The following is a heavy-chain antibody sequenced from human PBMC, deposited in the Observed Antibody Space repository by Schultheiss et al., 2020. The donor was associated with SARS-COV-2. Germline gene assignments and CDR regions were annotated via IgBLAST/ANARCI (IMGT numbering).Heavy chain of an antibody. CDR3: ARVSSGFASCYVPSICYFYY. D-gene: IGHD2-2*01. J-gene: IGHJ4*02. V-gene: IGHV3-23*01. Sequence: GGSLRLSCSASGFTFSSYEMNWVRQAPGKGLEWVSAISGSGGSTYYTDSVKGRFTISRDNSKNTLYLQMNSLRAEDTAVYYCARVSSGFASCYVPSICYFYYCGQGTLVTVAS. CDR1: GFTFSSYE. CDR2: ISGSGGST.